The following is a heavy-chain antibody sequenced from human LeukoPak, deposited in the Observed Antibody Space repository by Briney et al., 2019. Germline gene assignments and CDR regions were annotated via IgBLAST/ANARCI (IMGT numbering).Heavy chain of an antibody. CDR1: GFTFSNYW. CDR2: INSDGSST. D-gene: IGHD5-12*01. Sequence: PGGSLRLSCSASGFTFSNYWMHWVRQAPGKGLVLVSCINSDGSSTSYAYSVKGRFTISRDNAKNTLYLQMNSLRAEDTAVYYCARGNLYSAYDPFDYWGQGTLVTVSS. CDR3: ARGNLYSAYDPFDY. J-gene: IGHJ4*02. V-gene: IGHV3-74*01.